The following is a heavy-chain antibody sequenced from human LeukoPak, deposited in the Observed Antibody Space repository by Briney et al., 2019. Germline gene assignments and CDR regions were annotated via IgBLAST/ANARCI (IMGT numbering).Heavy chain of an antibody. Sequence: PGGSLRLSCAASGFTFSSYAMSWVRQAPGKGLEWVSGISRSGGSTYYADSVKGRFTISRDNSKNTLYLQMDSLRVDDTAVYFCARGFLQLTPYYFDYWGQGTLVTVSS. V-gene: IGHV3-23*01. CDR3: ARGFLQLTPYYFDY. D-gene: IGHD1-1*01. CDR1: GFTFSSYA. CDR2: ISRSGGST. J-gene: IGHJ4*02.